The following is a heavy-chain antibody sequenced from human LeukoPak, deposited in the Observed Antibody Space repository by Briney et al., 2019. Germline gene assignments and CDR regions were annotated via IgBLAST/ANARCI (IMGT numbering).Heavy chain of an antibody. Sequence: GGSLRLSCAASGFTFSGSAMHWVRQASGKGLEWVGRIRSKANNYATSYAASVKGRFTISRDDSKNTAYLQMNSLRAEDTAVYYCARVPRYFGFMDVWGQGTTVTVSS. J-gene: IGHJ6*02. D-gene: IGHD3-9*01. V-gene: IGHV3-73*01. CDR1: GFTFSGSA. CDR2: IRSKANNYAT. CDR3: ARVPRYFGFMDV.